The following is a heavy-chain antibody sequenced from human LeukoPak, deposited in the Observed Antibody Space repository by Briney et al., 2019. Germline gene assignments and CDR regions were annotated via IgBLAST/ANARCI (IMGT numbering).Heavy chain of an antibody. J-gene: IGHJ5*02. CDR1: GGSISSSSYY. V-gene: IGHV4-39*01. D-gene: IGHD1-20*01. CDR3: ARRGPYNWNEENNWFDP. Sequence: SETLSLTCTVSGGSISSSSYYWGWIRQPPGKGLEWIGSIYYSGSTYYNPSLKSRVTISVDTSKNQFSLKLSSVTAADTAVYYCARRGPYNWNEENNWFDPWGQGTLVTVSS. CDR2: IYYSGST.